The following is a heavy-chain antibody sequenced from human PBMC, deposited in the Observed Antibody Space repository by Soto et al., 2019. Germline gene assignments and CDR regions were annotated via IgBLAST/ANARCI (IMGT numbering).Heavy chain of an antibody. Sequence: AVGSLRLSCAASGFTFSSYIMNWVRQAPGKGLEWVSYISSSSSTIYYADSVKGRFTISRDNAKNSLYLQMNSLRDEDTAVYYCARDLVSWYNAFDIWGQGTMVTVSS. CDR3: ARDLVSWYNAFDI. CDR2: ISSSSSTI. J-gene: IGHJ3*02. V-gene: IGHV3-48*02. D-gene: IGHD6-13*01. CDR1: GFTFSSYI.